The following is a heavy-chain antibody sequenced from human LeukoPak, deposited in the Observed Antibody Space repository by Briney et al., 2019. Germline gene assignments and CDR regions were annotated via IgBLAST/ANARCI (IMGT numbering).Heavy chain of an antibody. Sequence: GGSLRLSCAASGFTFSSYWMSWVRQAPGKGLEWVSAISGSGGSTYYADSVKGRFTISRDNSKNTLYLQMNSLRAEDTAVYYCAKVRSSSSSSLDYWGQGTLVTVSS. CDR2: ISGSGGST. J-gene: IGHJ4*02. V-gene: IGHV3-23*01. CDR3: AKVRSSSSSSLDY. CDR1: GFTFSSYW. D-gene: IGHD6-13*01.